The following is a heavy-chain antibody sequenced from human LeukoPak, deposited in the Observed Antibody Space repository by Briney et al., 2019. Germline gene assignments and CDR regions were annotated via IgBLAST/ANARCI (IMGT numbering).Heavy chain of an antibody. CDR3: ARSPHRGYSGGWYYAV. J-gene: IGHJ6*02. V-gene: IGHV3-11*01. D-gene: IGHD6-19*01. Sequence: GGSLRLSCAASGFTFSDYYMSWIRQAPGKGLEWVSYISSSGSTIYYADSVKGRFTISRDNAKNSLYLQMSSLRAEDTAVYYCARSPHRGYSGGWYYAVWGQGTTVTVSS. CDR2: ISSSGSTI. CDR1: GFTFSDYY.